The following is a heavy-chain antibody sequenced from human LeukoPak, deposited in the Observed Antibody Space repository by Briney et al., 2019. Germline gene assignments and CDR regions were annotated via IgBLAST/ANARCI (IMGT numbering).Heavy chain of an antibody. J-gene: IGHJ3*02. Sequence: PSETLSLTCTVSGGSISSYYWSWIRQPPGKGPEWIGEINHSGSTNYNPSLKSRVTISVDTSKNQFSLKLSSVTAADTAVYYCARVRYSGAFDIWGQGTMITVSS. CDR1: GGSISSYY. V-gene: IGHV4-34*01. CDR3: ARVRYSGAFDI. D-gene: IGHD5-12*01. CDR2: INHSGST.